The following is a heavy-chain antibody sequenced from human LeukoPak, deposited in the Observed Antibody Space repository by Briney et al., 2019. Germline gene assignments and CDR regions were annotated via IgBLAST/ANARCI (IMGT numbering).Heavy chain of an antibody. Sequence: GGSLRLSCAASGFSFDDYAMHWVRQAPGKGLEWVSGISWNSGSIGYADSVKGRFTISRDNAKNSLYLQMNSLRAEDTALYYCAKDIATGNRLYYFDYWGQGTLVTVSS. CDR3: AKDIATGNRLYYFDY. J-gene: IGHJ4*02. V-gene: IGHV3-9*01. CDR1: GFSFDDYA. CDR2: ISWNSGSI. D-gene: IGHD1-14*01.